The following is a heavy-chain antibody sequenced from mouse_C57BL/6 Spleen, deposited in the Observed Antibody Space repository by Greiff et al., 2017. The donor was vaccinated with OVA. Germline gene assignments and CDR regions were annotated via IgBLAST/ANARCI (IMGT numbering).Heavy chain of an antibody. V-gene: IGHV3-6*01. CDR1: GYSITSGYY. CDR3: ARGDYGSSYWYFDV. J-gene: IGHJ1*03. CDR2: ISYDGSN. Sequence: DVKLQESGPGLVKPSQSLSLTCSVTGYSITSGYYWNWIRQFPGNKLEWMGYISYDGSNNYNPSLKNRISITRDTSKNQFFLKLNSVTTEDTATYYCARGDYGSSYWYFDVWGTGTTVTVSS. D-gene: IGHD1-1*01.